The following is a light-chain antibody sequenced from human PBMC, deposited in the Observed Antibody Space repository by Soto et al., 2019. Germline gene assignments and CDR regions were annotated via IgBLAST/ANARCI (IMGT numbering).Light chain of an antibody. CDR2: WAS. CDR1: QSGLYNSNNKNC. V-gene: IGKV4-1*01. J-gene: IGKJ2*01. CDR3: QQYYTTPYT. Sequence: DIVMTQSPDSLAVSLGERATINCKSSQSGLYNSNNKNCLAWYQQKPGQPPQLLIFWASTREAGVPDRCSGSGSGTDFTLTISRLQAEDVAVYYCQQYYTTPYTFGQGTKLAIK.